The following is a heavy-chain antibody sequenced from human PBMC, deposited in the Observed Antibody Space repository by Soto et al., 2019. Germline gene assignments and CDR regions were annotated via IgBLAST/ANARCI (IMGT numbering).Heavy chain of an antibody. J-gene: IGHJ4*02. CDR3: ARWQYFDY. V-gene: IGHV4-31*03. CDR2: ISYSGST. D-gene: IGHD5-12*01. Sequence: SETLSLTCTVSGGYIRSGSYYWSWIRQHPGKGLEWIGYISYSGSTYYNPSLKSRVTISVDTSKNQFSLKLSSVTAADTAVYYCARWQYFDYWGQGTLVTVSS. CDR1: GGYIRSGSYY.